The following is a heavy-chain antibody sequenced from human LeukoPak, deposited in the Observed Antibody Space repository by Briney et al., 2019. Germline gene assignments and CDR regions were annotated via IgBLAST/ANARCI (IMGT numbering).Heavy chain of an antibody. CDR3: ARREYTAFGY. J-gene: IGHJ4*02. CDR1: GFTFDDYG. V-gene: IGHV3-20*04. Sequence: GGSLRLSCAASGFTFDDYGMNWVRQVPGKGLEWVSGINWNGGSTGYADSVKGRFTISRDNAKNSLYLQMNSLRAEDTALYYCARREYTAFGYWGQGTLVTVSS. CDR2: INWNGGST. D-gene: IGHD6-6*01.